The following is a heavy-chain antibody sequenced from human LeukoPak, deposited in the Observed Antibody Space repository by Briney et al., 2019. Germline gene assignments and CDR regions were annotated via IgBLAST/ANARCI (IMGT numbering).Heavy chain of an antibody. CDR2: TRYDGGDK. J-gene: IGHJ4*02. Sequence: GGSLRLSCAASGFIFNYFGMYWVRQAPGKGLEWAAFTRYDGGDKYYADSVKGRFTISRDNSKNTLYLQMNSLRPEDTAVYYCAKGGGIAVLDFWGQGTLVTVSS. CDR3: AKGGGIAVLDF. V-gene: IGHV3-30*02. CDR1: GFIFNYFG. D-gene: IGHD6-19*01.